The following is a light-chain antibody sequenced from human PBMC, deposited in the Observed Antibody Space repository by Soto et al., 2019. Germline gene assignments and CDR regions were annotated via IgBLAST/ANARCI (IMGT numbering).Light chain of an antibody. CDR3: QQRTSWPLLT. Sequence: DIVLTQSPATLSLSPGERASLSCRASQSVGNSLAWYQQKLGQPPRLLIYEASTRATGVPARFSGSGSGTDITLTISSLEPEDFAVYYCQQRTSWPLLTFGGGTKVEIK. CDR1: QSVGNS. CDR2: EAS. J-gene: IGKJ4*01. V-gene: IGKV3-11*01.